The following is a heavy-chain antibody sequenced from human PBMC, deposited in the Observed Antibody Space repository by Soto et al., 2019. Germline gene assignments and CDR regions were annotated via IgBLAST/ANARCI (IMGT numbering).Heavy chain of an antibody. J-gene: IGHJ3*01. Sequence: QITLKESGPTLVKPTQTLTLTCTFSGFSLSTSGVGVGWIRQPPGKALEWLALIYWNDDKHYSPSLKSRLTIXKXXSKNQVVLTMTNXXXXXXXXXXXXXXXXXXXXXXVXGQGTMVTVSS. CDR1: GFSLSTSGVG. CDR3: XXXXXXXXXXXV. CDR2: IYWNDDK. V-gene: IGHV2-5*01.